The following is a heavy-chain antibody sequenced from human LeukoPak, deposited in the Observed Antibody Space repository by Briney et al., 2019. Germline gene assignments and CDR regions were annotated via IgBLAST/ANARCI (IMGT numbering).Heavy chain of an antibody. CDR2: IYPGDSDT. D-gene: IGHD5-18*01. Sequence: GESLKISCKGSGYSFTSYWIGWVRQMPGKGLEWMGIIYPGDSDTRYSPSFQGQVTISADKSINTAYLQWSSLKASDTAIYYCARRGEAMDPFDYWAREPWSPSPQ. V-gene: IGHV5-51*01. CDR1: GYSFTSYW. J-gene: IGHJ4*02. CDR3: ARRGEAMDPFDY.